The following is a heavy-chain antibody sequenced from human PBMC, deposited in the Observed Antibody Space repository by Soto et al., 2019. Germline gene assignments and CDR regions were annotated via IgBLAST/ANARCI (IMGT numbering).Heavy chain of an antibody. V-gene: IGHV3-23*01. Sequence: EVQLLESGGGLVQPGGSLRLSCAASGFTFSSYAMSWVRQAPGKGLEWVSAISGSGGSTYYADSVKGRFTISRDNSKNTLSLQMNSLRAEDTAVYYCANGRVWDSGYDLAFDYWGQGTLVTVSS. CDR1: GFTFSSYA. CDR2: ISGSGGST. J-gene: IGHJ4*02. CDR3: ANGRVWDSGYDLAFDY. D-gene: IGHD5-12*01.